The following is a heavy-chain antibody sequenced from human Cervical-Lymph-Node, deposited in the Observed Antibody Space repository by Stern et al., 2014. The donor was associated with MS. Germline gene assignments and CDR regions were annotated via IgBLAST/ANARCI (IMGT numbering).Heavy chain of an antibody. D-gene: IGHD2-15*01. CDR2: ISAYNGNT. V-gene: IGHV1-18*04. CDR1: GYTFTSYG. CDR3: ARARLSPATLLFLPGHSDYGMDV. J-gene: IGHJ6*02. Sequence: VQLVQSGAEVKKPGASVKVSCNASGYTFTSYGISWGRQAPGQGLEWMGWISAYNGNTNYAQKLQGRVTMTTDTSTSTAYMELRSLRSDDTAVYYCARARLSPATLLFLPGHSDYGMDVWGQGTTVTVSS.